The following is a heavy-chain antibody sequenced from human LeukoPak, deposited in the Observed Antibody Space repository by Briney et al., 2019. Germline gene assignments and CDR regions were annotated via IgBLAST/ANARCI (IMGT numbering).Heavy chain of an antibody. CDR2: FWYSAFT. V-gene: IGHV4-34*01. D-gene: IGHD2-8*01. CDR1: GGSLSDYY. CDR3: AGMLDWFDP. J-gene: IGHJ5*02. Sequence: SETLSLTCAVYGGSLSDYYWSWIRQPPGQVQECIGYFWYSAFTYCIPSLKGRVTISVDTSKDQFFLKLSSVTAADTAMYYCAGMLDWFDPWGQGTLVTVSS.